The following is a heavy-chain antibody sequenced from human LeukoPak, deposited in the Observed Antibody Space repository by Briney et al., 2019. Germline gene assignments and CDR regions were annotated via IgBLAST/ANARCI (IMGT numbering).Heavy chain of an antibody. Sequence: PGGSLRLSCAASGFTFSSFSMNWVREAPGEGLEWVSSISSSSSYIYYADSVKGPFTISRDNAKNSLYLQMNSLRAEDTAVYDCATEIPYDILTGYYWYYGMDVWGQGTTVTVSS. CDR3: ATEIPYDILTGYYWYYGMDV. CDR1: GFTFSSFS. J-gene: IGHJ6*02. V-gene: IGHV3-21*01. D-gene: IGHD3-9*01. CDR2: ISSSSSYI.